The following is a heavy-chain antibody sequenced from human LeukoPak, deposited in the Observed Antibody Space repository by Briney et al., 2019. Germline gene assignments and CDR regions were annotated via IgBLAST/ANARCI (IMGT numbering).Heavy chain of an antibody. D-gene: IGHD3-9*01. CDR3: ARDSELRYFDWSHPYYFDY. J-gene: IGHJ4*02. V-gene: IGHV1-18*01. Sequence: ASVKVSCKASGYTFTSYGISWVRQAPGQGLEWMGWISAYNGNTNYAQKLQGRVTMTRDTSISTAYMELSRLRSDDTAVYYCARDSELRYFDWSHPYYFDYWGQGTLVTVSS. CDR1: GYTFTSYG. CDR2: ISAYNGNT.